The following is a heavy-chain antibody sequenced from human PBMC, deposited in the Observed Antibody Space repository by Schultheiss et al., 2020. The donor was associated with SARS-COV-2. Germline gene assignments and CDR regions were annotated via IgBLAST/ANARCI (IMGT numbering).Heavy chain of an antibody. V-gene: IGHV3-23*01. D-gene: IGHD6-13*01. CDR1: GFTFSNYA. CDR2: VGGSGGRT. CDR3: ARELHSSSWYFDY. Sequence: GESLKISCAASGFTFSNYAMSWVRQAPGKGLEWVSVVGGSGGRTYYADSVKGRFTISRDNAKNSLYLQMNSLRAEDTAVYYCARELHSSSWYFDYWGQGTLVTVSS. J-gene: IGHJ4*02.